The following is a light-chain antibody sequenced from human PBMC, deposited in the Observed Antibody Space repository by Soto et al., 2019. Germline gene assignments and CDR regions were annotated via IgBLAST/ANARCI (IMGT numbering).Light chain of an antibody. CDR1: QDISTY. CDR2: LAS. CDR3: QQLDSDPPWT. Sequence: IQLTQSPSSLSASVGDRVNITCRASQDISTYLAWYQQHPGRAPKLLVFLASTLESGVPSRFSGSGSGTDFTLTISSLQPDDFATYYCQQLDSDPPWTFGQGTK. V-gene: IGKV1-9*01. J-gene: IGKJ1*01.